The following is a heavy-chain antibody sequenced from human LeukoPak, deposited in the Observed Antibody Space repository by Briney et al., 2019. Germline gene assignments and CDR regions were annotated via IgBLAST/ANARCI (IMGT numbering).Heavy chain of an antibody. CDR1: SYSISSGSY. CDR2: IFHSGNS. V-gene: IGHV4-38-2*01. D-gene: IGHD4-17*01. Sequence: SETLSLTCAVSSYSISSGSYWGWIRQSPGKGLEWVGSIFHSGNSYYNPSLKSRLTMSVDTSKNQSSLKLTSVTAADTALYYCARVTYVDDMLYQYFDYWGQGILVTVSS. J-gene: IGHJ4*02. CDR3: ARVTYVDDMLYQYFDY.